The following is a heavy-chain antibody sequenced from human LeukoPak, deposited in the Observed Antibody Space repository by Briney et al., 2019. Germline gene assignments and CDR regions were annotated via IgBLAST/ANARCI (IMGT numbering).Heavy chain of an antibody. CDR2: INHSGST. V-gene: IGHV4-34*01. D-gene: IGHD3-22*01. CDR1: GGSFSGYY. Sequence: RTSETLSLTGAVYGGSFSGYYWSWIRQPPGKGLEWIGEINHSGSTNYNPSLKSRVTISVDTSKNQFYLKLSSVTAADTAVYYCARGEVRSYYDSSGYWGSYYYYYGMDVWGQGTTVTVSS. J-gene: IGHJ6*02. CDR3: ARGEVRSYYDSSGYWGSYYYYYGMDV.